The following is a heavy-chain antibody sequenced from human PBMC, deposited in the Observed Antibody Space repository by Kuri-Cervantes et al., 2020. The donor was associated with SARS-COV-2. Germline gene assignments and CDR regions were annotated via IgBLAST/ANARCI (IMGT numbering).Heavy chain of an antibody. CDR2: ISSSSSYI. J-gene: IGHJ4*02. CDR3: ARDQAVAGTLYFDY. D-gene: IGHD6-19*01. V-gene: IGHV3-21*01. Sequence: GGSLRLSCAASGFTFSSYAMSWVRQAPGKGLEWVSSISSSSSYIYYAGSVKGRFTISRDNAKNSLYLQMNSLRAEDTAVYYCARDQAVAGTLYFDYWGQGTLVTVSS. CDR1: GFTFSSYA.